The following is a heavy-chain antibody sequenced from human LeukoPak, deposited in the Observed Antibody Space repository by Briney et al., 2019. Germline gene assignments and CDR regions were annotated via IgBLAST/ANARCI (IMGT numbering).Heavy chain of an antibody. Sequence: GGSLRLSCAASGFTFSSSVVSWVRQAPGKGLEWLSVISGSGGNTYYADSVKGRFTISRDNSKNTVYLQMNSLRVEDTAVYFCAKAPCSGGICYPTYFFDYWGQGTLVTVSS. D-gene: IGHD2-15*01. CDR1: GFTFSSSV. V-gene: IGHV3-23*01. CDR2: ISGSGGNT. J-gene: IGHJ4*02. CDR3: AKAPCSGGICYPTYFFDY.